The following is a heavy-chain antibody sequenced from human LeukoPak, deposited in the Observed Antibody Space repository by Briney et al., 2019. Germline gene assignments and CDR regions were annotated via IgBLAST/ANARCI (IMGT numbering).Heavy chain of an antibody. CDR3: AQRAMVRGVIITGILDY. V-gene: IGHV3-21*04. CDR2: ISSSSSYI. J-gene: IGHJ4*02. CDR1: GITFNSYT. Sequence: PGGSLRLSCAASGITFNSYTMNWVRQAPGKGLEWVSSISSSSSYIYYAASVKGRFTISRDNSKNTLYLQMNSLRAEDTAVYYCAQRAMVRGVIITGILDYWGQGTLVTVSS. D-gene: IGHD3-10*01.